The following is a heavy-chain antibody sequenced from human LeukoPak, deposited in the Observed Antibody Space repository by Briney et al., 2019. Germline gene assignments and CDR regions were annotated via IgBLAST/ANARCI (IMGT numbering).Heavy chain of an antibody. Sequence: GESLKISCKGSGYSFTSYWISWVRQMPGKGLEWMGRIDPSDSYTNYSPSFQGHVTISADKSISTAYLQWSRLKTSDTAMYYCARTAVGSFFDYWGEGTLVTVSS. CDR3: ARTAVGSFFDY. D-gene: IGHD6-13*01. CDR1: GYSFTSYW. CDR2: IDPSDSYT. V-gene: IGHV5-10-1*01. J-gene: IGHJ4*02.